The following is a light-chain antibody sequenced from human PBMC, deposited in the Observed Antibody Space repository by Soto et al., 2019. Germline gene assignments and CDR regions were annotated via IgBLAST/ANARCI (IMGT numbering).Light chain of an antibody. Sequence: EIVLTQSPGTLSLSQGERATLSCRASQSVSSSYLAWYQQKPGQAPRLLIYGTSKRATGIPDRFSGSGSGTDFTLIISGLEPEDFAVYYCHQYVRSSWTFGPGTKVEI. CDR2: GTS. CDR3: HQYVRSSWT. J-gene: IGKJ1*01. CDR1: QSVSSSY. V-gene: IGKV3-20*01.